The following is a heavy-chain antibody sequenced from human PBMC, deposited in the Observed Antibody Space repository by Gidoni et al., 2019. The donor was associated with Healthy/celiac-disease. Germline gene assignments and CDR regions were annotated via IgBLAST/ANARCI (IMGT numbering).Heavy chain of an antibody. CDR2: ISSSSSYT. Sequence: QVQLVESGGGLVKPGGSLRLSCAASGFTFSDYYMSWIRQAPGKGLEWVSYISSSSSYTNYADSVKGRFTISRDNAKNSLYLQMNSLRAEDTAVYYCARVPRDSSGYPWYFDYWGQGTLVTVSS. J-gene: IGHJ4*02. CDR1: GFTFSDYY. V-gene: IGHV3-11*06. CDR3: ARVPRDSSGYPWYFDY. D-gene: IGHD3-22*01.